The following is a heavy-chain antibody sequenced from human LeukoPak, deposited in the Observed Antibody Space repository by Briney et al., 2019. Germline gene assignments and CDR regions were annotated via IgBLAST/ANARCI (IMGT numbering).Heavy chain of an antibody. V-gene: IGHV1-8*01. CDR1: GYTFTSYD. J-gene: IGHJ6*03. Sequence: ASVKVSCKASGYTFTSYDINWVRQATGQGLEWMGWMNPNSGNTGYAQKFRGRVTMTRNTSISTAYMELSSPRSEDTAVYYCARVVVVSYYYYMDVWGKGTTVTVSS. D-gene: IGHD2-2*01. CDR2: MNPNSGNT. CDR3: ARVVVVSYYYYMDV.